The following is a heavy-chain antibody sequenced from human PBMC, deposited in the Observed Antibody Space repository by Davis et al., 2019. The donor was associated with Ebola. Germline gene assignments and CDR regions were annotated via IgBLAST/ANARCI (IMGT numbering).Heavy chain of an antibody. Sequence: GGSLRLSCAASGFTFSSYAMSWVRQAPGKGLEWVSAISGSGGSTYYADSVKGRFTISRDNSKNTLYLQMNSLRAEDTAVYYCARDHQYCSSTSCYYGMDVWGQGTTVTVSS. D-gene: IGHD2-2*01. V-gene: IGHV3-23*01. J-gene: IGHJ6*02. CDR2: ISGSGGST. CDR3: ARDHQYCSSTSCYYGMDV. CDR1: GFTFSSYA.